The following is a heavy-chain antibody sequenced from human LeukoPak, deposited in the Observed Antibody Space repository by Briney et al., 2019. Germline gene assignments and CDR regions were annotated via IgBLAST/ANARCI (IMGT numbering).Heavy chain of an antibody. Sequence: PGRSLRLSCAASGFTFSRYGMHWVRQAPGKGLEWVAVISYDGSNKYYADSVKGRCTISRDNSKTTLYLQMNSLRAEDTAVYYCARAHGCSSATCYHNWLDPWGQGALVTVSS. CDR3: ARAHGCSSATCYHNWLDP. CDR1: GFTFSRYG. J-gene: IGHJ5*02. D-gene: IGHD2-2*01. CDR2: ISYDGSNK. V-gene: IGHV3-30*03.